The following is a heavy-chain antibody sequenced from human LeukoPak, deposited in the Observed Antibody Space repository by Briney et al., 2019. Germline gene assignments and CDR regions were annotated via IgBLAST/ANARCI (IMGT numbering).Heavy chain of an antibody. CDR2: ISGSGGST. V-gene: IGHV3-23*01. J-gene: IGHJ4*02. Sequence: GGSLRLSCAASGYTFSSYAMSWVRQAPGKGLEWVSAISGSGGSTYYADSVKGRFTISRDNSKNTLYLRMNSLRAEDTAVYYCAKLHYGSGSYFSPDDYWGQGTLVTVSS. CDR3: AKLHYGSGSYFSPDDY. CDR1: GYTFSSYA. D-gene: IGHD3-10*01.